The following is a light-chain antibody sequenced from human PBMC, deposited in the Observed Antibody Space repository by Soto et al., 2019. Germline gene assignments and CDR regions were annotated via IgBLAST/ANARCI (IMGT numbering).Light chain of an antibody. V-gene: IGKV1-8*01. J-gene: IGKJ4*01. CDR3: QQYYSYPRTLT. Sequence: AIRMTQSPSSFSASTGDRVTITCRASQGISSYLAWYQQKPGKAPKLLIYAASTLQSGVPSRFSGSGPGTDFTLTISCLQSEDSATYYCQQYYSYPRTLTFGGGTKVEIK. CDR2: AAS. CDR1: QGISSY.